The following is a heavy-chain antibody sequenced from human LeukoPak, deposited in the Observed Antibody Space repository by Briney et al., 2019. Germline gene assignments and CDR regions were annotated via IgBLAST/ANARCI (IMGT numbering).Heavy chain of an antibody. V-gene: IGHV3-33*01. D-gene: IGHD6-19*01. J-gene: IGHJ4*02. Sequence: GRSLRLSCAASGFTFSSYGMHWVRQAPGKGLEWVAVIWYDGSNKYYADSVKDRFTISRDNSKNTLYLQMNSLRAEDTAVYYCASTSGWYGPIDYWGQGTLVTVSS. CDR3: ASTSGWYGPIDY. CDR2: IWYDGSNK. CDR1: GFTFSSYG.